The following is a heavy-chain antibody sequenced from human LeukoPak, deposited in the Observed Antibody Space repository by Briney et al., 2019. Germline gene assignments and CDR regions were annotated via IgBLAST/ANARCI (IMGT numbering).Heavy chain of an antibody. V-gene: IGHV1-2*02. CDR3: ARSSPDIVVVPAA. Sequence: ASVKVSCKASGYTFTGYYMHWVRQAPGQGLEWMGWINPNSGGTNYAQKFQGRVTMTRDTSISTAYMELSRLRSDDTAVYYCARSSPDIVVVPAAWGQGTPVTVSS. CDR2: INPNSGGT. D-gene: IGHD2-2*01. CDR1: GYTFTGYY. J-gene: IGHJ4*02.